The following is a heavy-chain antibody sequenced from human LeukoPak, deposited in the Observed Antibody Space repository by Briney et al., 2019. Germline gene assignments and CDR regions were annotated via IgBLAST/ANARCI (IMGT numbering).Heavy chain of an antibody. V-gene: IGHV3-21*01. Sequence: GGSLRLSCAASGFTFSSYSMNWVRQAPGKGLEWVSSISSSSSYIYYASSVKGRFTISRDNAKNSLYLQMNSLRAEDTAVYYCARGDSGSYNWFDPWGQGTLVTVSS. CDR1: GFTFSSYS. CDR3: ARGDSGSYNWFDP. CDR2: ISSSSSYI. D-gene: IGHD1-26*01. J-gene: IGHJ5*02.